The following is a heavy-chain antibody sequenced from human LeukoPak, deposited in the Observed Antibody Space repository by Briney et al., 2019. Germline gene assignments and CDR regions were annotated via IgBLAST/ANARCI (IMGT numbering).Heavy chain of an antibody. Sequence: SETLSLTCTVSGGSISSSSYYWGWIRQPPGKGLEWIGSIYYSGSTYYNPSLKSRVTISVDTSKNQFSLKLSSVTAADTAVYYCASYSSGYKYYYYGMDVWGQGTTVTVSS. V-gene: IGHV4-39*07. CDR3: ASYSSGYKYYYYGMDV. D-gene: IGHD6-19*01. CDR1: GGSISSSSYY. J-gene: IGHJ6*02. CDR2: IYYSGST.